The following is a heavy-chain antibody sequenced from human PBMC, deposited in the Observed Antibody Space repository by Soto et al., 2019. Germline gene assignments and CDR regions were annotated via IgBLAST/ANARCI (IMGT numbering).Heavy chain of an antibody. CDR1: GGTFSNYP. V-gene: IGHV1-69*12. Sequence: QVQLVQSGAEVKKPGSSVKVSCKASGGTFSNYPISWVRQAPGQGLEWMGGIIPIFGTVNYAQKLQGRVTMTADDSRSTAYMELSSLRSEDTAVYYCARGNHRWLQLWYFGLGGRGTLVTVSS. D-gene: IGHD5-12*01. CDR3: ARGNHRWLQLWYFGL. J-gene: IGHJ2*01. CDR2: IIPIFGTV.